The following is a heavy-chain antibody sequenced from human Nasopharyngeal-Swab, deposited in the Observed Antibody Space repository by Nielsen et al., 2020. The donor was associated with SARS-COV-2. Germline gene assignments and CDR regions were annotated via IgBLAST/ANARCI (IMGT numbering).Heavy chain of an antibody. CDR1: GGTFSSYA. CDR3: AKGGCSSTSCNVYYYYGMDV. D-gene: IGHD2-2*01. CDR2: IIPILGIA. Sequence: SVKVSCKASGGTFSSYAISWVRQAPGQGLEWMGGIIPILGIANYAQKFQGRVTITADKSTSTAYMELSSLRAEDTALYYCAKGGCSSTSCNVYYYYGMDVWGQGTTVTVSS. V-gene: IGHV1-69*10. J-gene: IGHJ6*02.